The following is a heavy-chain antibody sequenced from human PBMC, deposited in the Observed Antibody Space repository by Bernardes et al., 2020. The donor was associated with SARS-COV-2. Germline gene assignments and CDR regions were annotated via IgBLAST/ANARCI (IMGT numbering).Heavy chain of an antibody. CDR3: ASFLNFFWSGNYYYGMDV. CDR2: INGDGTST. J-gene: IGHJ6*02. V-gene: IGHV3-74*01. Sequence: GGSLRLSCAVSGFTFSSYWMHWIRQAPGKGLVWVSRINGDGTSTSYADSVKGRFTISRDNAKNTLNLQMNSLRAEDTAVYYCASFLNFFWSGNYYYGMDVWGQGTTVTVSS. CDR1: GFTFSSYW. D-gene: IGHD3-3*01.